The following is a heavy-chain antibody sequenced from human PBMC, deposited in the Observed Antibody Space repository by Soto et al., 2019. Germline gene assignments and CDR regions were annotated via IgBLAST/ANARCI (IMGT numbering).Heavy chain of an antibody. J-gene: IGHJ4*02. Sequence: QVQLVESGGGVVHPGRSLRLSCAGSGFNFSNYGLHWVRQAPGKGLEWVAVISYDGSHKYYADSVKGRLTIYRDNSNNMLYLQMDSRRAEDTAVYYCAKDGAPRYCGRSSCHPAGAYWGQGTLVTVSS. CDR3: AKDGAPRYCGRSSCHPAGAY. V-gene: IGHV3-30*18. D-gene: IGHD2-15*01. CDR2: ISYDGSHK. CDR1: GFNFSNYG.